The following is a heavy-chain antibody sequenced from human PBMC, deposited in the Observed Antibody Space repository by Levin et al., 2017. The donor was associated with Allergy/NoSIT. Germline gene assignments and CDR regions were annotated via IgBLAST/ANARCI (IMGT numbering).Heavy chain of an antibody. J-gene: IGHJ6*02. CDR1: GFTFSSYD. Sequence: LSLTCAASGFTFSSYDMHWVRQATGKGLEWVSAIGTAGDTYYPGSVKGRFTISRENAKNSLYLQMNSLRAGDTAVYYCARAPYLNYYYGMDVWGQGTTVTVSS. CDR3: ARAPYLNYYYGMDV. V-gene: IGHV3-13*01. CDR2: IGTAGDT.